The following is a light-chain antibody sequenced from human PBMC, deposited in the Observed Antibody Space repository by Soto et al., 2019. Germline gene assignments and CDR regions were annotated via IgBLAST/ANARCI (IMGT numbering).Light chain of an antibody. CDR1: QSVSNNY. V-gene: IGKV3-20*01. CDR2: GAS. CDR3: QQYGSSPIT. J-gene: IGKJ5*01. Sequence: ENWLTHAPCALSLSPGERATLSCRASQSVSNNYLAWYQQKPGQAPRLLIYGASNRATGIPDRFSGSGSGTDFTLTISRLEPEDFAVYYCQQYGSSPITFGQGTRLEIK.